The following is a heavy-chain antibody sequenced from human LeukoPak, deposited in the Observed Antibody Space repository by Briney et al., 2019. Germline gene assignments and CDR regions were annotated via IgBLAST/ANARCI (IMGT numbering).Heavy chain of an antibody. V-gene: IGHV1-8*01. Sequence: ASVKVSCKASGYTFTSYDIDWVRQAPGQGLEWMGWMNPNSGNTGYAQKFQGRVTMTSNTSISTAYMELSSLRSEDTAVYYCARAGGYCGRISCPYYFDYWGQGSLVAVSS. J-gene: IGHJ4*02. CDR2: MNPNSGNT. CDR3: ARAGGYCGRISCPYYFDY. D-gene: IGHD2-15*01. CDR1: GYTFTSYD.